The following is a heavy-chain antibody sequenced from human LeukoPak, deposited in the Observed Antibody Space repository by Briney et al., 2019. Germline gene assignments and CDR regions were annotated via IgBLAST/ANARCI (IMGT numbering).Heavy chain of an antibody. J-gene: IGHJ6*03. D-gene: IGHD4-17*01. V-gene: IGHV4-59*01. CDR1: GGSISSYY. Sequence: SETLSLTCTVSGGSISSYYWSWIRQPPGKGLEWIGYIYYSGSTNYNPSLKSRVTISVDTSKNQFSLKLSSVTAADTAVYYCARLGTYGDYPNPYYYYYYYMDVWGKGTTDTVSS. CDR2: IYYSGST. CDR3: ARLGTYGDYPNPYYYYYYYMDV.